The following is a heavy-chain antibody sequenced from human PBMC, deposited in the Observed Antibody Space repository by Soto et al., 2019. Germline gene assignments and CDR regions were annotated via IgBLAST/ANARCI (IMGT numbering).Heavy chain of an antibody. CDR1: GFTFSSYW. CDR3: ARGGYFDSSNYLAY. Sequence: GGSLRLSCAASGFTFSSYWMHWVRQAPGKGLVWVSRINGDGSRTNYADSVKGRFTISRDNAKSTLFLQMNTLTAEDTAVYYCARGGYFDSSNYLAYWGLGTLVTVSS. D-gene: IGHD3-22*01. J-gene: IGHJ4*02. CDR2: INGDGSRT. V-gene: IGHV3-74*01.